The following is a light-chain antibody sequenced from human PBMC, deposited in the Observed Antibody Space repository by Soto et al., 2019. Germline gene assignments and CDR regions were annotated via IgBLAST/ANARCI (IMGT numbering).Light chain of an antibody. Sequence: VLKKSAVTLSLSQGERATLSCRASQSVSSYLAWYQQKPGQAPRLLIYDISNRATGIPARFSGSGSGTDFTLTISSLEPDDFAVYYCQQRNDLQVTFGQVTLLEIK. V-gene: IGKV3-11*01. CDR1: QSVSSY. J-gene: IGKJ5*01. CDR3: QQRNDLQVT. CDR2: DIS.